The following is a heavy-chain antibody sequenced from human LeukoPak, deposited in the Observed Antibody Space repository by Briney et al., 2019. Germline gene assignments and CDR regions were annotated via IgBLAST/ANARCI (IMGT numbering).Heavy chain of an antibody. CDR3: ARDYHTDSSGCFDY. CDR2: ISWNSDTI. V-gene: IGHV3-9*01. D-gene: IGHD6-19*01. J-gene: IGHJ4*02. Sequence: GGSLRLSCAVSGFTFDDYAMHWVRQVPGKGLEWVSGISWNSDTIGYADSVKGRFTISRDNAKNSLYLQMNSLRAEDTAVYYCARDYHTDSSGCFDYWGQGTLVTVSS. CDR1: GFTFDDYA.